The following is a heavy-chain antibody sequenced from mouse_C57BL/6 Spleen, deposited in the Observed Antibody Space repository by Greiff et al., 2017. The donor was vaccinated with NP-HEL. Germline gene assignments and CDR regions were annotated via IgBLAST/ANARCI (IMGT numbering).Heavy chain of an antibody. CDR2: IDPSDSYT. V-gene: IGHV1-50*01. J-gene: IGHJ3*01. CDR3: AREDYYGSSPIRFAY. D-gene: IGHD1-1*01. CDR1: GYTFTSYW. Sequence: QVQLQQPGAELVKPGASVKLSCKASGYTFTSYWMQWVKQRPGQGLEWIGEIDPSDSYTNYNQKFKGKATLTVDTSSSTAYMQLSSLTSEDSAVYYCAREDYYGSSPIRFAYWGQGTLVTVSA.